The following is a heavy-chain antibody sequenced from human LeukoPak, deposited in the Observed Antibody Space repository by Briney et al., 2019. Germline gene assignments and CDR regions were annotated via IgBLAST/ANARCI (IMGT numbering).Heavy chain of an antibody. Sequence: GGSLRLSCAASGFTFSSYGMSWVRQAPGKGLEWVAVISQDGSEKYYVGSVRGRFTISRDNAKNSLYLQMSSLRAEDTAVYYCARERGGYCSGATCYKAFDIWGQGTMVTVSS. J-gene: IGHJ3*02. V-gene: IGHV3-7*01. D-gene: IGHD2-2*02. CDR1: GFTFSSYG. CDR2: ISQDGSEK. CDR3: ARERGGYCSGATCYKAFDI.